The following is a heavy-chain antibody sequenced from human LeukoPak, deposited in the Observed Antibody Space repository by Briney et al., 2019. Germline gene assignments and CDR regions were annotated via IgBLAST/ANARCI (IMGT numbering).Heavy chain of an antibody. CDR3: ARGRRGYSYGY. CDR1: GGSFSGYY. J-gene: IGHJ4*02. V-gene: IGHV4-34*01. D-gene: IGHD5-18*01. Sequence: PSETLSLTCAVYGGSFSGYYWSWIRQPPGKGLEWIGEINHSGSTNYNPSLKSRVTISVDTSKNQCSLKLSSVTAADTAVYYCARGRRGYSYGYWGQGTLVTVSS. CDR2: INHSGST.